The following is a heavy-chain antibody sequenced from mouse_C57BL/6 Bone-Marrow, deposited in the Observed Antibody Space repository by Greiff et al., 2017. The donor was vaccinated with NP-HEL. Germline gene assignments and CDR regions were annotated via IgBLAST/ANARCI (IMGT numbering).Heavy chain of an antibody. CDR1: GFTFSSYG. J-gene: IGHJ4*01. CDR2: ISSGGSYT. CDR3: ARLTTIITTVVAKDY. Sequence: EVKLVESGGDLVKPGGSLKLSCAASGFTFSSYGMSWVRQTPDKRLEWVATISSGGSYTYYPASVKGRFTISRDNAKNTLYLQMSSLKSEDTAMYYCARLTTIITTVVAKDYWGQGTSVTVSS. D-gene: IGHD1-1*01. V-gene: IGHV5-6*01.